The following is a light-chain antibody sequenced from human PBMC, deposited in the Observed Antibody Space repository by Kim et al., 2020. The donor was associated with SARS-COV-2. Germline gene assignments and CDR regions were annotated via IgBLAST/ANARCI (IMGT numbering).Light chain of an antibody. CDR1: SSDVGGYNY. CDR2: DVS. V-gene: IGLV2-11*01. Sequence: QSALTQPRSVSGSPGQSVTISCTGTSSDVGGYNYVSWYQQHPGKAPKLMIHDVSKRPSGVPDRFSGSKSGNTASLTISGLQVEDEAEYYCCSYAGSYTEVFGGGTKLTVL. J-gene: IGLJ2*01. CDR3: CSYAGSYTEV.